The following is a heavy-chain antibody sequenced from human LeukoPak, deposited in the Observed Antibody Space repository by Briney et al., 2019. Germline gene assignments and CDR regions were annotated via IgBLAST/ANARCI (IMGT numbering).Heavy chain of an antibody. CDR2: VDSDGSIT. D-gene: IGHD3-16*01. Sequence: PGGSLRLSCVVSGFMFSSYWMHWVRQVPGKGLVWVSSVDSDGSITTYADSVKGRFTISRDNAKKTLYLQMSSLRAEDTAVYYCVRGGNYVWGSYDPWGQGTLVTVSS. CDR3: VRGGNYVWGSYDP. V-gene: IGHV3-74*01. CDR1: GFMFSSYW. J-gene: IGHJ5*02.